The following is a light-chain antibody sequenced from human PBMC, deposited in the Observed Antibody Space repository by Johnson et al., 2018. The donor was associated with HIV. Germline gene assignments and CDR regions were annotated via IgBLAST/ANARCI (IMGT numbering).Light chain of an antibody. Sequence: QSVLTQPPSVSAAPGQKVTISCSGSSSNIGNNYVSWYQQLPGTAPKVLIYENNKRPSGIPDRFSVSKSGTSATLGITGLQTGDEAHYYCGTWDSSLSTYVFGSGTKVTVL. CDR1: SSNIGNNY. J-gene: IGLJ1*01. V-gene: IGLV1-51*02. CDR2: ENN. CDR3: GTWDSSLSTYV.